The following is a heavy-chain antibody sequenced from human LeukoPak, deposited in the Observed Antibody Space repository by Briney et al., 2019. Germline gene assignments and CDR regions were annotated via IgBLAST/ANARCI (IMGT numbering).Heavy chain of an antibody. Sequence: ASVKVSCKVSGYTLTELSMHWVRQAPGKGLEWMGGFDPEDGETIYAQKFQGRVTMTEDTSTDTAYMELSSLRSEDTAVYYCATGNPMVRGSDFDYWGQGTLVTVSS. V-gene: IGHV1-24*01. CDR3: ATGNPMVRGSDFDY. CDR2: FDPEDGET. CDR1: GYTLTELS. J-gene: IGHJ4*02. D-gene: IGHD3-10*01.